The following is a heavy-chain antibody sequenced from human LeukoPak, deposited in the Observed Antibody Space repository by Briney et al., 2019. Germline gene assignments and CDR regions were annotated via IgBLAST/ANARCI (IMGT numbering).Heavy chain of an antibody. Sequence: GASVKVSCKASGGTFSSYAISWVRQAPGQGLEWMGRIIPIFGIANYAQKFQGRVTITADKSTCTAYMELSSLRSEDTAVYYCARSYYDSSGPEGYWGQGTLVTVSS. J-gene: IGHJ4*02. CDR3: ARSYYDSSGPEGY. CDR1: GGTFSSYA. V-gene: IGHV1-69*04. CDR2: IIPIFGIA. D-gene: IGHD3-22*01.